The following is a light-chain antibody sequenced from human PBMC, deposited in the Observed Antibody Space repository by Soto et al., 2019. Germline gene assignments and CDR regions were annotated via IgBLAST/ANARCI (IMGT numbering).Light chain of an antibody. J-gene: IGKJ1*01. CDR2: GTS. V-gene: IGKV3-20*01. CDR3: QQYGSSPWT. Sequence: ENVLTQSPGTLSLSPGERATLSCRASQSVSSSYFAWYQQKPGQAPSLLIYGTSSRATGIPDRFSGSGSGTDFTLTINTLEPEDFAVYYCQQYGSSPWTFGQGTKVEI. CDR1: QSVSSSY.